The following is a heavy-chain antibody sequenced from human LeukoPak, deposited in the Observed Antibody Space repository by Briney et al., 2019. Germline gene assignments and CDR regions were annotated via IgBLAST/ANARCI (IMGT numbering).Heavy chain of an antibody. D-gene: IGHD6-13*01. CDR1: DDSISSYY. J-gene: IGHJ4*02. CDR3: AKIPATGAFDD. Sequence: PSETLSLTCIVSDDSISSYYWGWIRQPPGKGLEWIGYIYYSGSTNYNPSLKSRVTISVDTSKKQFSLKLSSVTAADTAMYYCAKIPATGAFDDWGQGTLVTVSS. CDR2: IYYSGST. V-gene: IGHV4-59*01.